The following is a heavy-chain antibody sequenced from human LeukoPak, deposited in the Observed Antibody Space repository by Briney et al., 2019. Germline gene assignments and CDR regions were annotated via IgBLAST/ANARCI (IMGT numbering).Heavy chain of an antibody. V-gene: IGHV4-59*12. J-gene: IGHJ2*01. CDR2: VHHSGST. CDR1: GGSFSSYY. Sequence: SETLSLTCTVSGGSFSSYYWSWIRQPPGKGLEWIGFVHHSGSTNYSPSLRSRVTISADTSKNQFSLKLSSVTAADTAVYYCARDRIAVAGPGYFDLWGRGTLVTVSS. D-gene: IGHD6-19*01. CDR3: ARDRIAVAGPGYFDL.